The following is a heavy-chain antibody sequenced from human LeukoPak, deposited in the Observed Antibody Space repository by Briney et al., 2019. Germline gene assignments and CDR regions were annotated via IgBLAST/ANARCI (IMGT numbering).Heavy chain of an antibody. CDR1: GFNFDEYA. V-gene: IGHV3-9*03. CDR3: AKGAGFTVMYYFDY. D-gene: IGHD3-16*01. Sequence: GRSLRLSCTASGFNFDEYAMHWVRQAPGKGLEWVSGISWNSGSIGYADSVKGRFTISRDNAKNSLYLQMNSLRAEDMALYYCAKGAGFTVMYYFDYWGQGTLVTVSS. CDR2: ISWNSGSI. J-gene: IGHJ4*02.